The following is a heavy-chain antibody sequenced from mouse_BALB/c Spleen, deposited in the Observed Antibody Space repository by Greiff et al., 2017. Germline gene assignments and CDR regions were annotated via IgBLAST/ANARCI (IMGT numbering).Heavy chain of an antibody. Sequence: EVQGVESGGGLVKPGGSLKLSCAASGFTFSDYYMYWVRQTPEKRLEWVATISDGGSYTYYPDSVKGRFTISRDNAKNNLYLQMSSLKSEDTAMYYCARAKGDYGAMDYWGQGTSVTVSS. J-gene: IGHJ4*01. V-gene: IGHV5-4*02. CDR2: ISDGGSYT. D-gene: IGHD2-4*01. CDR3: ARAKGDYGAMDY. CDR1: GFTFSDYY.